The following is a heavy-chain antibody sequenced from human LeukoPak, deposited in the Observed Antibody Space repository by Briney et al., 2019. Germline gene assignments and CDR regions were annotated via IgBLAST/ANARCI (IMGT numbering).Heavy chain of an antibody. Sequence: GGSLRLSRAASGFTFDDYGMSWVRQAPGKGLEWVSGINWNGGSTGYADSVKGRFTVSRDNAMNSLYLQMNSLRAEDTALYYCARNWFGEPMGYYFDYWGQGTLVTVSS. CDR1: GFTFDDYG. V-gene: IGHV3-20*04. D-gene: IGHD3-10*01. J-gene: IGHJ4*02. CDR3: ARNWFGEPMGYYFDY. CDR2: INWNGGST.